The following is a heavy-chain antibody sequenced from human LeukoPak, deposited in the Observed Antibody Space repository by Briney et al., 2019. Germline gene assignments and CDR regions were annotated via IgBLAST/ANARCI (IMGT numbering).Heavy chain of an antibody. V-gene: IGHV3-21*01. CDR3: ARVAHGDYENY. D-gene: IGHD4-17*01. J-gene: IGHJ4*02. CDR1: GFTFSSYS. Sequence: GGSPRLSCAASGFTFSSYSMNCVRQAPGKGLEWVSSISSSSSYIYYADSVRGRFTISRDNAKNSLYLQMNSLRAEDTAVYYCARVAHGDYENYWGQGTLVTVSS. CDR2: ISSSSSYI.